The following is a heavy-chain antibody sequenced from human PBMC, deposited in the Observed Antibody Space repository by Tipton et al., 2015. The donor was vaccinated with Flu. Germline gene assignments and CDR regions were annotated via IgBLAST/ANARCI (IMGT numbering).Heavy chain of an antibody. J-gene: IGHJ4*02. CDR3: ARELVVRRVTVTSYFDY. CDR2: IYYSGNT. Sequence: TLSLTCTVSGGSIISSSFYWGWIRQPPGKGLDWIGNIYYSGNTYYNPPLKTRVTVSVDTSKNQLSLKLTSVTAADTAVYYCARELVVRRVTVTSYFDYWGQGALVPDSS. V-gene: IGHV4-39*07. CDR1: GGSIISSSFY. D-gene: IGHD3-10*01.